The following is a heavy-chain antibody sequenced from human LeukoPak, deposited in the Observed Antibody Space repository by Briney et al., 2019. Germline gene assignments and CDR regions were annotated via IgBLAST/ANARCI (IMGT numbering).Heavy chain of an antibody. V-gene: IGHV1-24*01. CDR1: GYTLTELS. J-gene: IGHJ4*02. Sequence: EASVKVSCKVSGYTLTELSMYWVRQAPGKGLEWMGGFDPGDGETIYAQKFQGRVTMTEDTSTDTAYMELSSLRSEDTAVYYCATRSFGGVIHFDYWGQGTLVTVSS. CDR3: ATRSFGGVIHFDY. D-gene: IGHD3-16*01. CDR2: FDPGDGET.